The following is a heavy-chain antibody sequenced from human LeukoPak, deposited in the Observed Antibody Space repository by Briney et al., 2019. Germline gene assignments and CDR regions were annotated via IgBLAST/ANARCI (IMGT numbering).Heavy chain of an antibody. CDR1: GFTFSSYG. V-gene: IGHV3-30*03. D-gene: IGHD5-24*01. J-gene: IGHJ3*02. CDR2: ISYDGSNK. Sequence: SGGSLRLSCAASGFTFSSYGMHWVRQAPGKGLEWVAVISYDGSNKYYADSVKGRFTISRDNSKNTLYLQMNSLRAEDTAVYYCARVRATPIWGQGTMVTVSS. CDR3: ARVRATPI.